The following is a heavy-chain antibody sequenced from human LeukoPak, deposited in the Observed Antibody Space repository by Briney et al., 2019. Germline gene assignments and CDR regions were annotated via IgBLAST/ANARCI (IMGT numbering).Heavy chain of an antibody. D-gene: IGHD3-10*01. J-gene: IGHJ4*02. CDR3: ARASITMVRGVIITSHFDY. V-gene: IGHV4-30-4*01. CDR2: IYYSGST. Sequence: SETLSLTCTVSGGSISSGDYYWSWIRQPPGKGLEWIGYIYYSGSTYYNPSLKSRVTISVDTSKNQFSLKLSSVTAADTAVYYCARASITMVRGVIITSHFDYWGQGTLVTVSS. CDR1: GGSISSGDYY.